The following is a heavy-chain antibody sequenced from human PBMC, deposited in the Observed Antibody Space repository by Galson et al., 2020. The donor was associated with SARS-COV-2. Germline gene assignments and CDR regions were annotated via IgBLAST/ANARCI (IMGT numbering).Heavy chain of an antibody. Sequence: GEFLKISCAASGFTLSNAWMSWVRQAPGKGLEWVGRIKSKTDGGTTDYAAPVKGRFTISRDDSKNTLYLQMNSLKTEDTAVYYCTTDHGDDYVWGSYGDAFDIWGQGTMVTVSS. CDR1: GFTLSNAW. CDR3: TTDHGDDYVWGSYGDAFDI. D-gene: IGHD3-16*01. J-gene: IGHJ3*02. CDR2: IKSKTDGGTT. V-gene: IGHV3-15*01.